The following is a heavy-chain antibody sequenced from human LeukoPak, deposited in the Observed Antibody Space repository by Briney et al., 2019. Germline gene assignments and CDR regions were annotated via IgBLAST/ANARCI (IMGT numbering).Heavy chain of an antibody. CDR1: GYTFTGYY. J-gene: IGHJ3*02. Sequence: ASVKVSCKASGYTFTGYYMHWVRQAPGQGLEWMGWINSNSGGTNYAQKFQGRVTMTRDTSISTAYMELSRLRSDDTAVYYCARGADIVVVPAAIGMNAFDIWGQGTMVTVSS. V-gene: IGHV1-2*02. CDR2: INSNSGGT. CDR3: ARGADIVVVPAAIGMNAFDI. D-gene: IGHD2-2*02.